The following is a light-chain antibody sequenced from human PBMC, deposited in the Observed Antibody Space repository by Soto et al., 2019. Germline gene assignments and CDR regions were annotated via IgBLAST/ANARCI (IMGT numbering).Light chain of an antibody. V-gene: IGKV3-20*01. J-gene: IGKJ2*01. CDR3: QQYGTSPYT. Sequence: EIGLTQSPGTLSLSPGERATLSCRASQSVSRTYLAWYQQKPGQAPGLLLYDVSSRATGIPDRFSGSGSGTDFALTISILEPEDFAVYYCQQYGTSPYTFGQGTKLEIK. CDR2: DVS. CDR1: QSVSRTY.